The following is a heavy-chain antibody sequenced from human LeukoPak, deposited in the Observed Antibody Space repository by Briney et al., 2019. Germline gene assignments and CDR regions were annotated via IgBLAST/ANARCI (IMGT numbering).Heavy chain of an antibody. D-gene: IGHD3-22*01. CDR3: ARLPPAYYYDSSGYFDY. J-gene: IGHJ4*02. V-gene: IGHV4-34*01. CDR2: INHSGST. Sequence: SETLSLTCAVYGGSFSGYHWSWIRQPPGKGLEWIGEINHSGSTNYNPSLKSRVTISEDTSKNQFSLKLSSVTAADTAVYYCARLPPAYYYDSSGYFDYWGQGTLVTVSS. CDR1: GGSFSGYH.